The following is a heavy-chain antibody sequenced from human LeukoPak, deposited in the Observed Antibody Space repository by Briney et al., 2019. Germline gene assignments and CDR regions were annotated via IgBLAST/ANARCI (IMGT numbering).Heavy chain of an antibody. Sequence: SETLSLTCTVSGGSISSSSYYWGWIRPPPGKGLEWIGSIYYSGSTYYNPSLKSRVTISVDTSKNQFSLKLSSVTAADTAVYYCARVVIVLWFGELFDYWGQGTLVTVSS. CDR3: ARVVIVLWFGELFDY. J-gene: IGHJ4*02. CDR2: IYYSGST. CDR1: GGSISSSSYY. D-gene: IGHD3-10*01. V-gene: IGHV4-39*07.